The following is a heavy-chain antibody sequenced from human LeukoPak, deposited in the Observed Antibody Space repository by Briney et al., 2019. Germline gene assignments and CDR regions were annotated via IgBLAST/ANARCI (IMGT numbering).Heavy chain of an antibody. J-gene: IGHJ4*02. D-gene: IGHD2-21*01. CDR2: VHHSGGT. CDR1: GFTFSSYAM. V-gene: IGHV4-4*02. CDR3: ARHGGHYQSDD. Sequence: GSLRLSCAASGFTFSSYAMSWVRQTPGKGLEWIGQVHHSGGTSYNPSLRSRVTISIDKSENQFSLKLNSVTAADTAVYYCARHGGHYQSDDWGQGTLVTVSS.